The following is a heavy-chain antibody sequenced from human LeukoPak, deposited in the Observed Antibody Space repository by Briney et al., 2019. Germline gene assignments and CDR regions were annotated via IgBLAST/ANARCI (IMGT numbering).Heavy chain of an antibody. Sequence: PGRSLRLSCAASGFTFSGYGMHWVRQAPGEGLEWVAVIWYVGSNKYYADSVKGRFTISRDNSKNTLYLQMNSLRAEDTAVYYCAREEIRYFDWSNWFDPWGQGTLVTVSS. CDR3: AREEIRYFDWSNWFDP. CDR2: IWYVGSNK. CDR1: GFTFSGYG. D-gene: IGHD3-9*01. V-gene: IGHV3-33*01. J-gene: IGHJ5*02.